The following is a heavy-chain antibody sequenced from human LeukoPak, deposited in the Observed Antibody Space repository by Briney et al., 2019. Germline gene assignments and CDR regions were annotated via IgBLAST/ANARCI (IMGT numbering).Heavy chain of an antibody. V-gene: IGHV6-1*01. D-gene: IGHD5-12*01. CDR1: GDSVSSNSAA. CDR2: TYYRSKWYY. CDR3: AGGTYSGYDS. J-gene: IGHJ5*02. Sequence: SQTLSLTCAISGDSVSSNSAAWHWIRQSPSRGLEWLGRTYYRSKWYYDYVVSLKSRITIIPDTSKNQFSLQLSSVTPEDTAVYYCAGGTYSGYDSWGQGTLVTVSS.